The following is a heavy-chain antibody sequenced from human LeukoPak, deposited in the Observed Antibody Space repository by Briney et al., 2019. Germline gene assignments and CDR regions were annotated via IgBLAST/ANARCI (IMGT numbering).Heavy chain of an antibody. J-gene: IGHJ6*03. CDR2: MNPNSGNT. CDR1: GYTFTSYD. Sequence: ASVKVSCKSSGYTFTSYDINWVRQAPGQGLEWMGWMNPNSGNTGYAQKFQGRVTITADESTSTAYMELSSLRSEDTAVYYCARGDYYYYYMDVWGKGTTVTVSS. CDR3: ARGDYYYYYMDV. V-gene: IGHV1-8*03.